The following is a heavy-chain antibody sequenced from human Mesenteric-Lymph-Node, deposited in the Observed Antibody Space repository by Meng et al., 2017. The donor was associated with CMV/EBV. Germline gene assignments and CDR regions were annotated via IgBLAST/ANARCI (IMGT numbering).Heavy chain of an antibody. CDR3: AGIKRGAVNWFDP. Sequence: ASVKVSCKASDYTFTSYNYGITWVRQAPGRGLEWMGWITAYNGNTNYAQRLQGRVTMTTDTSTSTAYMELKSLRSDDTAVYYCAGIKRGAVNWFDPWGQGTLVTVSS. D-gene: IGHD4/OR15-4a*01. CDR2: ITAYNGNT. V-gene: IGHV1-18*01. J-gene: IGHJ5*02. CDR1: DYTFTSYNYG.